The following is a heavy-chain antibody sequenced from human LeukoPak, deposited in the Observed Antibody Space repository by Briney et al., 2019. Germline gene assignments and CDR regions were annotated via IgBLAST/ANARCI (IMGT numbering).Heavy chain of an antibody. D-gene: IGHD1-26*01. Sequence: PSETLSLTCTVSGGSISSGGYYWSWIRQPPGKGLEWIGYIYQSGSTYYTPSLESRVTISVDRSKNQFSLRLSSVTAADTAVYYCARESGSYPDAFDIWGQGTMVTVSS. J-gene: IGHJ3*02. CDR2: IYQSGST. CDR1: GGSISSGGYY. V-gene: IGHV4-30-2*01. CDR3: ARESGSYPDAFDI.